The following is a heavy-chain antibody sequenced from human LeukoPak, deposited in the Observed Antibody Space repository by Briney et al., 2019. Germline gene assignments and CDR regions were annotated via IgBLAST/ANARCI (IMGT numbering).Heavy chain of an antibody. CDR2: INPNSGGT. V-gene: IGHV1-2*02. Sequence: ASVKVSCKASGYTSTGYYMHWVRQAPGQGLEWMGWINPNSGGTNYAQKFQGRVTMTRDTSISTAYMELSRLRSDGTAVYYCARLPGGLGYCSSTSCYTDDYWGQGTLVTVSS. D-gene: IGHD2-2*02. J-gene: IGHJ4*02. CDR3: ARLPGGLGYCSSTSCYTDDY. CDR1: GYTSTGYY.